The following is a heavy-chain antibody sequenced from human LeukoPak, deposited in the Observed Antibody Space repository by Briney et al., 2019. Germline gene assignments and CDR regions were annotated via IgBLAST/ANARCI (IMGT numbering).Heavy chain of an antibody. CDR3: ARGYYGSGSSHFDY. V-gene: IGHV1-18*01. CDR2: ISAYNGNT. J-gene: IGHJ4*02. CDR1: GYTFTSYG. D-gene: IGHD3-10*01. Sequence: ASVKVYCKASGYTFTSYGLSWVRQAPGQGLEWMGWISAYNGNTNYAQKLQGRVTMTTDTSTSTAYMELRSLRSDDTAVYYCARGYYGSGSSHFDYWGQGTLVTVSS.